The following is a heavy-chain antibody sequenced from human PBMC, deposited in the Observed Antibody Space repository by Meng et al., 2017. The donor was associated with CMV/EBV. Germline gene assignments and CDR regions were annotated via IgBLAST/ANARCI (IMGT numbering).Heavy chain of an antibody. D-gene: IGHD3-22*01. V-gene: IGHV4-39*06. Sequence: RLRLQDSGPGLVKPSETLSLTCTVSGGSISSSSYYWGWIRQPPGKGLEWIGSIYYSGSTYYNPSLKSRVTISVDTSKNQFSLKLSSVTAADTAVYYCARYYYDSSGYFDYWGQGTLVTVSS. CDR2: IYYSGST. CDR1: GGSISSSSYY. J-gene: IGHJ4*02. CDR3: ARYYYDSSGYFDY.